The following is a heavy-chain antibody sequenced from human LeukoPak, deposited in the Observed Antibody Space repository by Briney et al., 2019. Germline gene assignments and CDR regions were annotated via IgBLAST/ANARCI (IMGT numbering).Heavy chain of an antibody. CDR3: ASTGGYGSGTYDYYYFGMDV. J-gene: IGHJ6*02. CDR2: ITSSGRIT. CDR1: GFTFSSYE. D-gene: IGHD3-10*01. V-gene: IGHV3-48*03. Sequence: GGSLRLSCAASGFTFSSYEMNWVRQAAGKGLEWVAYITSSGRITYYADSVKGRFTISRDNAKNSLYLQMNSLRAEDTAVYYCASTGGYGSGTYDYYYFGMDVWGQGTTVTVSS.